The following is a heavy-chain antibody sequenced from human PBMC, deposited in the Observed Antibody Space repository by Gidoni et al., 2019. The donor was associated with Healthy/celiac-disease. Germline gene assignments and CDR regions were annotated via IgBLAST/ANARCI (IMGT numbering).Heavy chain of an antibody. J-gene: IGHJ3*02. CDR3: ARGRFLDDAFDI. D-gene: IGHD3-3*01. V-gene: IGHV4-39*01. CDR1: GGSISSSSYY. CDR2: IYYSGST. Sequence: QLQLQESGPGLVKPSETLSLTCTVSGGSISSSSYYWGWIRQPPGKGLEWIGSIYYSGSTYYNPSLKSRVTISVDTSKNQFSRKLSSVTAADTAVYYCARGRFLDDAFDIWGQGTMVTVSS.